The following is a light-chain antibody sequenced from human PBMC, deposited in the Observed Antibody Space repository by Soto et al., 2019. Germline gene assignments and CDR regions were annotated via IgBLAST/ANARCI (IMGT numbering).Light chain of an antibody. Sequence: QLVLAQPPSASGTPGQRVTISCSGNSSNIGSNTVNWYQQLPGTAPTLLIYTNNQRPSGVPDRFSGSKSGTSASLAISGLRSEDEADYYCATWDDSLNVQVFGGGTKVTVL. J-gene: IGLJ3*02. CDR2: TNN. CDR3: ATWDDSLNVQV. V-gene: IGLV1-44*01. CDR1: SSNIGSNT.